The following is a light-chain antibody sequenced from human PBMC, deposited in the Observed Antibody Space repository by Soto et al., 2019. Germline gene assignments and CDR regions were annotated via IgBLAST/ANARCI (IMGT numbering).Light chain of an antibody. J-gene: IGLJ1*01. CDR2: EVN. V-gene: IGLV2-14*01. CDR3: SSYTSSNTLEV. CDR1: SRDVGGSNY. Sequence: QSVLIQPASVSGSPGQSITISCTGTSRDVGGSNYVSWYQHHPHRAPKLLIYEVNYRPSGVPSRFSGSKSGNTASLTISGLQAEDEADYYCSSYTSSNTLEVFGGGTKVTVL.